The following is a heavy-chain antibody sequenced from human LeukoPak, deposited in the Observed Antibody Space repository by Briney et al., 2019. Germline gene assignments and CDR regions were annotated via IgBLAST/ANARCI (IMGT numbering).Heavy chain of an antibody. J-gene: IGHJ4*02. CDR3: ANEIRPNDY. CDR1: EFTFSNHA. Sequence: GGSLRLSCAASEFTFSNHAMTWVRQAPGRGLEWVSSISISGDRTYYADSVKGRFTISRDNSKNTVYLQMNSLGAEDTAIYYCANEIRPNDYWGQGTLVTVSS. CDR2: ISISGDRT. D-gene: IGHD6-6*01. V-gene: IGHV3-23*01.